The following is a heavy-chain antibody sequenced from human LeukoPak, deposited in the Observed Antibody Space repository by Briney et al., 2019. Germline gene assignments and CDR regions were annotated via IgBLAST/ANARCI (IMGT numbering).Heavy chain of an antibody. CDR2: IKEDGSEK. CDR3: ARDRFGGMDV. CDR1: GFTFKTYS. J-gene: IGHJ6*04. Sequence: GGSLRLSCAASGFTFKTYSMTWVRQAPGKGLEWVANIKEDGSEKYYVDSVKGRFSISRDDAKNSLHLQMNSPRAEETAVYYCARDRFGGMDVWGKGTSVTVSS. V-gene: IGHV3-7*01. D-gene: IGHD4-23*01.